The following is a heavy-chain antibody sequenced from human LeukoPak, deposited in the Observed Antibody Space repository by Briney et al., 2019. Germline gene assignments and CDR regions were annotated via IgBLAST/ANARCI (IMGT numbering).Heavy chain of an antibody. CDR3: ARARAYWGSVDAFDI. J-gene: IGHJ3*02. V-gene: IGHV4-4*07. CDR2: IYTSGST. D-gene: IGHD7-27*01. CDR1: GGSISSYY. Sequence: SETLSLTCTVSGGSISSYYWSWIRQPAGKGLEWIGRIYTSGSTNYNPSLKSRLTMSVDTSKNQFSLKLSSVTAADTAVYYCARARAYWGSVDAFDIWGQGTMVTVSS.